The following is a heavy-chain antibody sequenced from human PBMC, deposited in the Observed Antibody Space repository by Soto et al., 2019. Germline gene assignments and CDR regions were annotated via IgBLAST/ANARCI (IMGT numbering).Heavy chain of an antibody. D-gene: IGHD3-10*01. CDR1: GFSLINAEMG. V-gene: IGHV2-26*01. J-gene: IGHJ3*02. CDR2: IFADDGK. Sequence: QVTLKESGPVLVKPTETLTLTCTVSGFSLINAEMGVSWIRQPPGKALEWLAHIFADDGKAYTTTLRSRLTISKDTSKDQVVLTMTNVDPVDTATYYCATTSAPYFYGPGYTGSLDIWGQGIVVTVSS. CDR3: ATTSAPYFYGPGYTGSLDI.